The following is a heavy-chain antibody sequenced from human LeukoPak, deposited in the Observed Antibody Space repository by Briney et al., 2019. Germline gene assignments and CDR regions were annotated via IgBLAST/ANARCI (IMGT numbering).Heavy chain of an antibody. D-gene: IGHD3-3*01. CDR3: ARGQILRFLEWLQREGVALDY. V-gene: IGHV1-8*01. Sequence: ASVKVSCKASGYTFTSYDINWVRQATGQGLEWMGWMNPNSGNTGYAQKFQGRVTMTRNTSISTAYMELSSLRSEDTAVYYCARGQILRFLEWLQREGVALDYWGQGTLVTVSS. J-gene: IGHJ4*02. CDR2: MNPNSGNT. CDR1: GYTFTSYD.